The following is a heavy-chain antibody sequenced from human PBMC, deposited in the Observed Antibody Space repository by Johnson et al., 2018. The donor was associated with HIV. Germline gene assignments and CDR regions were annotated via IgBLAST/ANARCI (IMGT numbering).Heavy chain of an antibody. CDR1: GFPVSSSY. J-gene: IGHJ3*01. Sequence: VQLVESGGGLVQPGGSLRLSCAASGFPVSSSYMSWVRQAPGKGLEWVSVLYSGGDTYYAASVEGRFIISRDNSKNTLYLQMNTLRAEDTAVYYCTRDTGGSEFWGQGTVVTVSS. CDR3: TRDTGGSEF. V-gene: IGHV3-66*01. D-gene: IGHD6-19*01. CDR2: LYSGGDT.